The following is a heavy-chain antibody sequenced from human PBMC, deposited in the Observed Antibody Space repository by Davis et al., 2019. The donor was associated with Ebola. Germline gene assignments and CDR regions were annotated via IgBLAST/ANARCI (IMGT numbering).Heavy chain of an antibody. J-gene: IGHJ4*02. V-gene: IGHV5-51*01. CDR1: GYSFTSYW. CDR3: ARHRPMSLGYRYFDF. D-gene: IGHD5-12*01. Sequence: GESLKISCKGSGYSFTSYWIGWVRQMPGKGLEWMGIIYPGDSDTRYSPSFRGQVTISADKSINTAYLQWSSLKASDTAMYYCARHRPMSLGYRYFDFWGQGTQVTVSS. CDR2: IYPGDSDT.